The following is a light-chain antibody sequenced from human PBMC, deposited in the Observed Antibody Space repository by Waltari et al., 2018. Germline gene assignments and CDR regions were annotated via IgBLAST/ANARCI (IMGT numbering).Light chain of an antibody. CDR1: SSNIGNDY. Sequence: QSVLTQPPSVSAAPGQKVTISCSGSSSNIGNDYVSWYQQLPGTAPKLLIYDDNKRPSGIPDRFSGSKSGTSATLVITGLQTGDEADYYCAAWDSSLGGVFGAGTKVTVL. V-gene: IGLV1-51*01. CDR2: DDN. J-gene: IGLJ1*01. CDR3: AAWDSSLGGV.